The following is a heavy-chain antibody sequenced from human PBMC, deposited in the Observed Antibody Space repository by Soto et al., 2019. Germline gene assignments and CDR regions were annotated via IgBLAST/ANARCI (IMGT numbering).Heavy chain of an antibody. CDR1: GGSISSYY. V-gene: IGHV4-59*01. J-gene: IGHJ4*02. Sequence: PSETLSLTCTVSGGSISSYYWSWIRQPPGKGLEWIGYIYYSGGTNYNPSLKSRVTISVDTSKNQFSLKLSSVTAADTAVYYCARGGASGWYGVFDYWGQGTLVTVSS. CDR2: IYYSGGT. CDR3: ARGGASGWYGVFDY. D-gene: IGHD6-19*01.